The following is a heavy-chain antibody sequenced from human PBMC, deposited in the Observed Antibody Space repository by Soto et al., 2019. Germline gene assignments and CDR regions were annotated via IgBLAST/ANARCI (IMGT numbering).Heavy chain of an antibody. CDR2: ILHDGSNK. CDR3: AKDLRLIRFLGLNMDV. J-gene: IGHJ6*02. V-gene: IGHV3-30*18. D-gene: IGHD3-3*01. CDR1: GFTFSTYG. Sequence: PGGSLRLSCAASGFTFSTYGMHWVRQAPGKGLEWVAVILHDGSNKYYADSVKGRFTISRDNSKNTVYLQMDSLGAEDTAVYYCAKDLRLIRFLGLNMDVWGQGTTVTVSS.